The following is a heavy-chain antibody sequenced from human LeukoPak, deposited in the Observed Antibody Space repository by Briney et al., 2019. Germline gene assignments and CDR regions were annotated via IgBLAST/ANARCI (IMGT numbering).Heavy chain of an antibody. CDR1: GFTFSSYE. D-gene: IGHD2-21*01. Sequence: PGGSLRLSCAASGFTFSSYEMNWVRQAPGKGLEWVSYISSSGSTIYYADSVKGRFTISRDNAKNSLYLQMNSLRAEVTAVYYCANAGRRYSQEKSFDYWGQGTLVTVSS. V-gene: IGHV3-48*03. CDR2: ISSSGSTI. J-gene: IGHJ4*02. CDR3: ANAGRRYSQEKSFDY.